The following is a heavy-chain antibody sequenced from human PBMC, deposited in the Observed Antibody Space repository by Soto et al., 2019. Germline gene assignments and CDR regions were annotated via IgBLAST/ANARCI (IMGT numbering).Heavy chain of an antibody. CDR2: IWYDGSNK. D-gene: IGHD3-10*01. CDR1: GFTFSSYG. Sequence: GGSLRLSCAASGFTFSSYGMHWVRQAPGKGLEWVAVIWYDGSNKYYADSVKGRFTISRDNSKNTLYLQMNSLRAEDTAVYYCAGAPSYGDDAFDIWGQGTMVTVSS. V-gene: IGHV3-33*01. CDR3: AGAPSYGDDAFDI. J-gene: IGHJ3*02.